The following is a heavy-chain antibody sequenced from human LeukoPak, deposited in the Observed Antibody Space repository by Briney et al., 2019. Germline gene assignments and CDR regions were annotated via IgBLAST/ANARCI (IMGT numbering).Heavy chain of an antibody. CDR1: TGSISSYY. CDR3: ARPQRAGDCGGDCYRFDY. Sequence: SETLSLTCPVATGSISSYYWGWIRPPPGKGLEWVGYIYYSGSNNYNPTLKSRVTISVDTSKNQFSLKLSSVNAADTAVYYCARPQRAGDCGGDCYRFDYWGQGTLVTVSS. D-gene: IGHD2-21*02. J-gene: IGHJ4*02. CDR2: IYYSGSN. V-gene: IGHV4-59*01.